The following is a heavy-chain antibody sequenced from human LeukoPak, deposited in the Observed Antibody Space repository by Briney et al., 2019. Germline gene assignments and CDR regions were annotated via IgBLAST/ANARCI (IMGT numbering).Heavy chain of an antibody. CDR1: GFTFSSYG. V-gene: IGHV3-30*18. CDR2: ISYDGSNK. J-gene: IGHJ3*02. CDR3: AKEMDCSSTSCYKDAFDI. Sequence: GGSLRLPCAASGFTFSSYGMHWVRQAPGKGLEWVAVISYDGSNKYYADSVKGRFTISRDNSKNTLYLQMNSLRAEDTAVYYCAKEMDCSSTSCYKDAFDIWGQGTMVTVSS. D-gene: IGHD2-2*02.